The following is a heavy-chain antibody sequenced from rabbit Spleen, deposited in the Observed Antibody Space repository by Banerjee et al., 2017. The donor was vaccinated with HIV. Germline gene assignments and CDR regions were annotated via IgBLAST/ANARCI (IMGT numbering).Heavy chain of an antibody. CDR1: GFSFSSNYW. Sequence: QSLEESGGDLVKPGASLTLTCTASGFSFSSNYWICWVRQAPGKGLEWIACIYGGTWSSTYYTSWAKGRFTISKTSSTTVTLQMSSLTVADTATYFCARSVSDSEWVDDLWGPGTLVTVS. CDR2: IYGGTWSST. D-gene: IGHD1-1*01. V-gene: IGHV1S40*01. J-gene: IGHJ4*01. CDR3: ARSVSDSEWVDDL.